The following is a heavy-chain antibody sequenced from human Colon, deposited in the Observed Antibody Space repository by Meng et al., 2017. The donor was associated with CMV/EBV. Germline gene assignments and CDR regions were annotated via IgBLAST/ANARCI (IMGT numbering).Heavy chain of an antibody. CDR1: NGSLGNFY. CDR3: ARGCGLTSCNPSYYALDV. J-gene: IGHJ6*02. Sequence: SETLSLTCTVSNGSLGNFYWAWVRQPPGKGLEWIGYIYSGGSNNYNPSLESRITMSVDTSKTQFSLNLDSLTAADTAVYFCARGCGLTSCNPSYYALDVWGRGIVVTVSS. D-gene: IGHD2-2*01. V-gene: IGHV4-59*01. CDR2: IYSGGSN.